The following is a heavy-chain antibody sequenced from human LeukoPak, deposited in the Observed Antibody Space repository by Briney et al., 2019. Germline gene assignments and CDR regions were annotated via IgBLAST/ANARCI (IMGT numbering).Heavy chain of an antibody. Sequence: PGGFLRLSCAASGFTLSGYWMSWVRQAPGKGLEWVANIKQDGSEKYYVGSVRGRVTISRDNVKNPLFLQMNSLRVEDTAVYFCARDSPAGNLWGRGTLVTVSS. V-gene: IGHV3-7*03. CDR2: IKQDGSEK. J-gene: IGHJ2*01. CDR1: GFTLSGYW. CDR3: ARDSPAGNL.